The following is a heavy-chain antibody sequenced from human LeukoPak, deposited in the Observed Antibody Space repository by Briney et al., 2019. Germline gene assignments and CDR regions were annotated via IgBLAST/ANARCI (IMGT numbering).Heavy chain of an antibody. Sequence: PSETLSLTCTVSGGSISSYYWSWIRQPPGKGLEWIGYIYYSGSTNYNPSLKSRVTISVDTSKNQFSLKLSSVTAADTAVYYCARHMGLGYSYGYPYFDYWGKGTLVTVSS. D-gene: IGHD5-18*01. CDR3: ARHMGLGYSYGYPYFDY. CDR2: IYYSGST. J-gene: IGHJ4*02. CDR1: GGSISSYY. V-gene: IGHV4-59*08.